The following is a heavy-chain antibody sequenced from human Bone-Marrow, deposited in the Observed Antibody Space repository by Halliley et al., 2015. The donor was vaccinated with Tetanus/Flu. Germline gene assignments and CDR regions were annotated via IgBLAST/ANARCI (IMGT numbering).Heavy chain of an antibody. D-gene: IGHD3-10*01. CDR2: VRGSNWDT. V-gene: IGHV1-18*01. CDR3: ARDLGAGIYTGGLDF. Sequence: GGVRGSNWDTSLVEKYRGRVSMTTDTSTSTAYMELRSLRSDDTAVYYCARDLGAGIYTGGLDFWGQGTLVTVSS. J-gene: IGHJ4*02.